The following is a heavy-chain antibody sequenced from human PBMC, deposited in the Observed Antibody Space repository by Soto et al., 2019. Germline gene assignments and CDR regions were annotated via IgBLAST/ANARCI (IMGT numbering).Heavy chain of an antibody. CDR1: GFTFSSYA. Sequence: PGGSLRLPCAASGFTFSSYAMHWVRQAPGKGLEWVAVISYDGSNKYYADSVKGRFTISRDNSKNTLYLQMNSLRAEDTAVYYCARGSSWYTPGYYYYGMDVWGQGTTVTVS. J-gene: IGHJ6*02. V-gene: IGHV3-30-3*01. D-gene: IGHD6-13*01. CDR2: ISYDGSNK. CDR3: ARGSSWYTPGYYYYGMDV.